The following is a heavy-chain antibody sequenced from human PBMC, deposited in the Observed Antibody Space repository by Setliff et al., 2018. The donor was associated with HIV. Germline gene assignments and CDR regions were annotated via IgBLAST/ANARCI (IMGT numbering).Heavy chain of an antibody. CDR2: IYHSGST. V-gene: IGHV4-39*07. CDR1: GGSISSSSYY. D-gene: IGHD1-26*01. CDR3: ARVVGADDAFAF. J-gene: IGHJ3*01. Sequence: SETLSLTCSVSGGSISSSSYYGGWIRQPPGKGLEWIGSIYHSGSTYYNPSLKSRVTISVDTSKNQSSLKLSSVTAADTAVYYCARVVGADDAFAFWGQGTMVTVSS.